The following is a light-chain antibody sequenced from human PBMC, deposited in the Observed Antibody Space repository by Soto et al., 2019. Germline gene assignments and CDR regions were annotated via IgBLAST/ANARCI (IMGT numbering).Light chain of an antibody. J-gene: IGKJ1*01. Sequence: EIVLTQSPGTLSLSPGERATLNCRASQSVRSSYLAWYQQQPGQAPRLLIHGASRRATGIPDRFSGSGSGTDFTLTINRLEPEDFALYYCQQYHTSPLTFGQGTKVDIK. CDR1: QSVRSSY. V-gene: IGKV3-20*01. CDR3: QQYHTSPLT. CDR2: GAS.